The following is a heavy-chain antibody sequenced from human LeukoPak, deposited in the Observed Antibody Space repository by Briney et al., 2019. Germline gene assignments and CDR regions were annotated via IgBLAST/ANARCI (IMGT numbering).Heavy chain of an antibody. J-gene: IGHJ3*02. CDR3: ARGGVGFYYDYVWGSYSGDAFDI. V-gene: IGHV1-46*01. Sequence: ASVKVSCKASGYTFTSYYMHWVRQAPGQGLEWMGIINPSGGSTSCAQKFQGRVTMTRDMSASTVYMELSSLRSEHTAVYSCARGGVGFYYDYVWGSYSGDAFDIWGQGTMVAVSS. CDR1: GYTFTSYY. D-gene: IGHD3-16*01. CDR2: INPSGGST.